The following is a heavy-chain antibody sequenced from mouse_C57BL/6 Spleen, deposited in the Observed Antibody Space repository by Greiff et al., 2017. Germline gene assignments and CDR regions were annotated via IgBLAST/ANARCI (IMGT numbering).Heavy chain of an antibody. Sequence: VQLQQSGAELVRPGASVTLSCTASGYTFTDYEMHWVKQTPVHGLEWIGAIDPETGGTAYNQKFKGKAILTADKSSSTAYMELRSLTSEDSAVYYCTNHYYGSSYGYWGQGTTLTVSS. V-gene: IGHV1-15*01. CDR3: TNHYYGSSYGY. CDR1: GYTFTDYE. D-gene: IGHD1-1*01. CDR2: IDPETGGT. J-gene: IGHJ2*01.